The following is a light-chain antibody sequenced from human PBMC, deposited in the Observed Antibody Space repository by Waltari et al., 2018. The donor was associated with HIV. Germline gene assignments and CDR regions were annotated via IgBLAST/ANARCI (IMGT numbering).Light chain of an antibody. Sequence: SYVLTQPPSVSVAPGKTARITCGGNNIGSKSVHWCQQKPGQAPVLVIYYDSDRPSVIPERFSCSNSGNTAPLTISRVEAGDEADDYCQVWDSSSDHHYVFGTGTKVTVL. CDR3: QVWDSSSDHHYV. CDR1: NIGSKS. V-gene: IGLV3-21*04. CDR2: YDS. J-gene: IGLJ1*01.